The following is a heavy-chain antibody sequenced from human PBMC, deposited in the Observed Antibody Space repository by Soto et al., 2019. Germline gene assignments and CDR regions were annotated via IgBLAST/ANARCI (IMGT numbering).Heavy chain of an antibody. CDR2: IYYNGYS. CDR1: GDSIINRDYF. CDR3: ARQRGLGRWYFDF. D-gene: IGHD2-15*01. Sequence: SETLSLTCPVSGDSIINRDYFWGWVRQPPGKGLEWIATIYYNGYSYYNPSLKSRVTISIDTPKNYFSPRLVSVAASDTAVYYCARQRGLGRWYFDFWGQGILVTVSS. V-gene: IGHV4-39*01. J-gene: IGHJ4*02.